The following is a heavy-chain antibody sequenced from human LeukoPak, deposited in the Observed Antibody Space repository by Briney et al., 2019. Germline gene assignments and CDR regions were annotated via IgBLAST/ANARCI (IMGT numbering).Heavy chain of an antibody. J-gene: IGHJ6*03. CDR3: AKDLRGPDYMDV. D-gene: IGHD3-10*01. CDR2: ISFDGTDK. V-gene: IGHV3-30*04. Sequence: GGSLRLSCAASGFTFSSYSMHWVRQAPGKGLEWVALISFDGTDKYYADSVKGRFTISRDNSKNTLYLQMNSLRAEDTAVYYCAKDLRGPDYMDVWGKGTTVTISS. CDR1: GFTFSSYS.